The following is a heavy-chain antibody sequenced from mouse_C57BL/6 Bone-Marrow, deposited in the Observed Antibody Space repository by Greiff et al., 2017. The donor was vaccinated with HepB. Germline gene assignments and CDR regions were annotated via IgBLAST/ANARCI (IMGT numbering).Heavy chain of an antibody. CDR1: GFTFSSYA. CDR2: ISSGGDYI. D-gene: IGHD1-1*01. V-gene: IGHV5-9-1*02. CDR3: TRITTVVATYWYFDV. J-gene: IGHJ1*03. Sequence: EVKVEESGEGLVKPGGSLKLSCAASGFTFSSYAMSWVRQTPEKRLEWVAYISSGGDYIYYADTVKGRFTISRDNARNTLYLQMSSLKSEDTAMYYCTRITTVVATYWYFDVWGTGTTVTVSS.